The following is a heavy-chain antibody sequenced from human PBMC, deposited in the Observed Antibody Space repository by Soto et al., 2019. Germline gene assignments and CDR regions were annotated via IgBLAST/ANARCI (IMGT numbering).Heavy chain of an antibody. CDR3: AKAPSPTTVTTIWFDP. V-gene: IGHV3-9*01. CDR1: GFTFDDYA. CDR2: ISWNSGSI. Sequence: HPGGSLRLSCAASGFTFDDYAMHWVRQAPGKGLEWVSGISWNSGSIGYADSVKGRFTISRDNAKNSLYLQMNSLRAEDTALYYCAKAPSPTTVTTIWFDPWGQGTLVTVSS. J-gene: IGHJ5*02. D-gene: IGHD4-17*01.